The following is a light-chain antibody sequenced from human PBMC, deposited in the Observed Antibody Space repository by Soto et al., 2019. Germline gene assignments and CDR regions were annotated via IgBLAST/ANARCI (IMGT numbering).Light chain of an antibody. V-gene: IGKV3-20*01. CDR2: GAS. J-gene: IGKJ5*01. CDR1: QSVSSNY. Sequence: EIVLTQSPGTLSLSPGERATLSCRASQSVSSNYLAWYQQKPGQAPRLLIYGASIRATGLPDRFSGSGSGTDFTLTISRLEPEDFAVYYCQQYGSSSTFGQGTRLEIK. CDR3: QQYGSSST.